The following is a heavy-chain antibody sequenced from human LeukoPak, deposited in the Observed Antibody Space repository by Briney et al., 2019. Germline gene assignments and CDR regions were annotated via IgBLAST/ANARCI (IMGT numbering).Heavy chain of an antibody. CDR3: ARHGDDTYGYVPDY. V-gene: IGHV4-34*01. CDR2: INHSGST. Sequence: KSSEALSLTCAVDGGAFSGYYWSWIRQPPGEGLEWTGEINHSGSTYYTPSLKSRVTISVDTSKNQFSLNLGSVTAADSGVYYCARHGDDTYGYVPDYWGQGTLVTVSS. D-gene: IGHD5-18*01. CDR1: GGAFSGYY. J-gene: IGHJ4*02.